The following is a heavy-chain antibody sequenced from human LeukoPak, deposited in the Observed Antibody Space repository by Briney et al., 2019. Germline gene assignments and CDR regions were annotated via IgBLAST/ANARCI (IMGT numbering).Heavy chain of an antibody. V-gene: IGHV4-59*01. D-gene: IGHD3-10*01. J-gene: IGHJ6*03. CDR3: ARDHSMVRGVIRDYYYYMDV. CDR1: GGSISNYY. CDR2: IYYSGSS. Sequence: SETLSLTGSVSGGSISNYYWNWMRQPPGKGLEWIGYIYYSGSSTYNPSLKSRVTISVDTSKNQFSLKLSSVTAADTAVYYCARDHSMVRGVIRDYYYYMDVWGKGTTVTVSS.